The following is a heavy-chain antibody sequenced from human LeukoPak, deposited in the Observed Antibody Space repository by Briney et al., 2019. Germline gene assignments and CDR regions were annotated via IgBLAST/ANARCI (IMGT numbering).Heavy chain of an antibody. D-gene: IGHD3-16*01. CDR3: AREPWGYYFDY. Sequence: SETLSLTCTVSGGSISSYYWGWIRQPPGKGLEWIGSIYYSGSTYYNPSLKSRVTISVDTSKNQFSLKLSSVTAADTAVYYCAREPWGYYFDYWGQGTLVTVSS. CDR2: IYYSGST. J-gene: IGHJ4*02. CDR1: GGSISSYY. V-gene: IGHV4-39*07.